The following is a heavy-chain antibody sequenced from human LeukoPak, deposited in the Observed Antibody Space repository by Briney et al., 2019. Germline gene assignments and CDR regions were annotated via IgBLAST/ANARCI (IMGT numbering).Heavy chain of an antibody. V-gene: IGHV4-30-4*08. J-gene: IGHJ6*03. CDR3: ARAGYSYGYIHYYYMDV. CDR1: GGSISSGDYY. Sequence: NPSQTLSLTCTVSGGSISSGDYYWSWIRQPPGKGLEWIGYIYYSGSTYYNPSLKSRVTISVDTFKNQFSLKLSSVTAADTAVYYCARAGYSYGYIHYYYMDVWGKGTTVTVSS. CDR2: IYYSGST. D-gene: IGHD5-18*01.